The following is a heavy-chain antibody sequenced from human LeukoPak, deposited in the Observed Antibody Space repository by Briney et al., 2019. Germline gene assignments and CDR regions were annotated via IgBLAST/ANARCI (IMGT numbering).Heavy chain of an antibody. CDR2: INPSGSP. CDR3: ARVKSSTRGPYYHYYMDV. CDR1: GDSLSRYY. V-gene: IGHV4-34*01. J-gene: IGHJ6*03. Sequence: PSETLSLTCAVSGDSLSRYYWTWIRQPPGKGLEWLGEINPSGSPDYNPALKSRATISVDTSKNQFSLRLASVTAADTAVYYCARVKSSTRGPYYHYYMDVWGKGATVIVSS. D-gene: IGHD3-10*01.